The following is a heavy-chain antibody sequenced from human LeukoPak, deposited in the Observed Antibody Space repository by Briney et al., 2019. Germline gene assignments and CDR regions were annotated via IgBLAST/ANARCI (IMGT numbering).Heavy chain of an antibody. D-gene: IGHD6-6*01. CDR2: IIPIFGTA. J-gene: IGHJ3*02. CDR1: GGTFSSYA. Sequence: SVKVSCKASGGTFSSYAISWVRQAPGQGLEWMGGIIPIFGTANYAQKFQGRVTITADESTSTAYMELGSLRSEDTAVYYCAGSSSLLYDAFDIWGQGTMVTVSS. V-gene: IGHV1-69*13. CDR3: AGSSSLLYDAFDI.